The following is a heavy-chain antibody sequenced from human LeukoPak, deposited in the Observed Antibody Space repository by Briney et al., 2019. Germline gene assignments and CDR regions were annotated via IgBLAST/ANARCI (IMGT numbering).Heavy chain of an antibody. CDR3: ARDRSYGDGMDV. CDR1: GFTFSSYA. CDR2: ISYDGSNK. Sequence: GGSLRLSCAASGFTFSSYAMRWVRQAPGKGLEWVAVISYDGSNKYYADSVKGRFTISRDNSKNTLYLQMNSLRAEDTAVYYCARDRSYGDGMDVWGQGTTVTVSS. V-gene: IGHV3-30*04. D-gene: IGHD2-8*01. J-gene: IGHJ6*02.